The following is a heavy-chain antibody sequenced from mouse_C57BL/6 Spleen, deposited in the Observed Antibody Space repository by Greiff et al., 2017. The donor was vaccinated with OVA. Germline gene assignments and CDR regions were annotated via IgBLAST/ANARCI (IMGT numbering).Heavy chain of an antibody. D-gene: IGHD2-1*01. CDR2: IYPGSGST. J-gene: IGHJ1*03. Sequence: VQLQQPGAELVKPGASVKMSCKASGYTFTSYWITWVKQRPGQGLEWIGDIYPGSGSTNYNEKFKSKATLTVDTSSSTAYMQLSSLTSEDSAVYYGARRDGNYDPYWYFDVWGTGTTVTVSS. CDR1: GYTFTSYW. CDR3: ARRDGNYDPYWYFDV. V-gene: IGHV1-55*01.